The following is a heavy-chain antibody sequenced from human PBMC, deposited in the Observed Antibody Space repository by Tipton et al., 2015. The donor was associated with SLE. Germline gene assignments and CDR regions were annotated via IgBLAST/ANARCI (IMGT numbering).Heavy chain of an antibody. CDR3: SRDSITMIRGVLDAFDI. Sequence: TLSLTCSVYGGSFSGYYWSWIRQPPGKGLEWIGEINHSGRTNYNPSLKSRVTISVDTSKNQFSLKLSSVTAADTAVYYCSRDSITMIRGVLDAFDIWGQGTMVTVSS. J-gene: IGHJ3*02. CDR1: GGSFSGYY. CDR2: INHSGRT. D-gene: IGHD3-10*01. V-gene: IGHV4-34*01.